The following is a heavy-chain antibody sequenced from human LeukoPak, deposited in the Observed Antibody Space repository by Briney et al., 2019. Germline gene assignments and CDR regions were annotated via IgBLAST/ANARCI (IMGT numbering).Heavy chain of an antibody. CDR1: GYTFTSYA. Sequence: ASVTVSCKASGYTFTSYAMHWVRQAPGQRLEWMGWINAGNGNTKYSQKFQGRVTITRDTSARTAYMELSSLRSEDTAVYYCARGSSGYPRYFDYWGQGTLVTVSS. J-gene: IGHJ4*02. CDR2: INAGNGNT. CDR3: ARGSSGYPRYFDY. V-gene: IGHV1-3*01. D-gene: IGHD3-22*01.